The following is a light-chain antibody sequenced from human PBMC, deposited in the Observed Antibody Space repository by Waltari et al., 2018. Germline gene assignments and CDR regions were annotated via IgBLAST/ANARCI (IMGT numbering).Light chain of an antibody. J-gene: IGKJ4*01. CDR3: QQYGSSPLT. V-gene: IGKV3-20*01. Sequence: EIVLTQSPGTLSLSPGERATLSCRASQSVSSNYIAWYQQKPGQAPRLLMYDASIMATCIPDRFSGSGSGTDFTLTISRLGPEDFAVYYCQQYGSSPLTFGGGTKVEIK. CDR2: DAS. CDR1: QSVSSNY.